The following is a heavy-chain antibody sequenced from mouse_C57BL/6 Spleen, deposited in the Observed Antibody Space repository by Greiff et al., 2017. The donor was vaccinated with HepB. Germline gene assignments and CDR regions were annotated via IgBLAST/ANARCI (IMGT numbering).Heavy chain of an antibody. V-gene: IGHV3-6*01. Sequence: EVHLVESGPGLVKPSQSLSLTCSVTGYSITSGYYWNWIRQFPGNKLEWMGYISYDGSNNYNPSLKNRISITRDTSKNQFFLKLNSVTTEDTATYYCAREELGFAYWGQGTLVTVSA. CDR2: ISYDGSN. J-gene: IGHJ3*01. CDR1: GYSITSGYY. CDR3: AREELGFAY. D-gene: IGHD1-3*01.